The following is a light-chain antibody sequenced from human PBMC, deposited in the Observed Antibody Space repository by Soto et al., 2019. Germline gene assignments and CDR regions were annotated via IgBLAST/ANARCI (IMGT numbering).Light chain of an antibody. V-gene: IGKV1-9*01. CDR1: QGISSY. J-gene: IGKJ4*01. CDR3: QQLSRYPLT. Sequence: DIQLTQSPPFLSASVGDRVTLTCRASQGISSYLAWYQQKPGKAPKLLIYAASTLQSGVPSRFSGSGSGTEFSLTIRALQPEDFATYYCQQLSRYPLTFGGGTKVDIK. CDR2: AAS.